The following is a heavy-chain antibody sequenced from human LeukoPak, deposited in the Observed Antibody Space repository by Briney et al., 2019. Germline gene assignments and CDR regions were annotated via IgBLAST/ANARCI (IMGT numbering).Heavy chain of an antibody. Sequence: SETLSLTCTVSGGSISSYYWSWIRQPPGKGLEWIGYIYYSGSTNYNPSLKSRVTISVDTSKNQFSLKLSSVTAADTAVYYCARVEAGYSYGLWGKIDYWGQGTLVTVSS. D-gene: IGHD5-18*01. CDR3: ARVEAGYSYGLWGKIDY. CDR1: GGSISSYY. J-gene: IGHJ4*02. CDR2: IYYSGST. V-gene: IGHV4-59*01.